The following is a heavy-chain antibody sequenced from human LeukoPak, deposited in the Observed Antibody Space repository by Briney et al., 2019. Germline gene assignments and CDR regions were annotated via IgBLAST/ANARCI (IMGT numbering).Heavy chain of an antibody. Sequence: GGSLRLSCAASGFTFSHYNMNWVRQAPGKGLEWVSYISSSGRTIHYADSVKGRFTISRDNAKNSLYLQMNSLRDEDTAVYYCATDLIVTNHWGQGTLVSVPS. CDR1: GFTFSHYN. J-gene: IGHJ5*02. V-gene: IGHV3-48*02. CDR3: ATDLIVTNH. D-gene: IGHD5-18*01. CDR2: ISSSGRTI.